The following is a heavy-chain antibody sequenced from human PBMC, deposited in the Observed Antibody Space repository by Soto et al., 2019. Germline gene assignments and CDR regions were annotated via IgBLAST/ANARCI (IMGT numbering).Heavy chain of an antibody. D-gene: IGHD4-17*01. CDR2: VYYRGRS. Sequence: PSETLSLTCTVSGGSVTNSSYYWGWIRQSPGKGLEWIGSVYYRGRSYSKSSVKSRVTISVDTSKNRFSLSLNSVTASDTAVYFCVSQRTTVPTQAYCDYWGPVARFTVS. CDR3: VSQRTTVPTQAYCDY. J-gene: IGHJ4*02. CDR1: GGSVTNSSYY. V-gene: IGHV4-39*01.